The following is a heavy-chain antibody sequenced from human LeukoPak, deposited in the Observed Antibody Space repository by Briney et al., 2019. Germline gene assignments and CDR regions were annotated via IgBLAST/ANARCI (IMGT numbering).Heavy chain of an antibody. CDR2: IYHSGST. CDR1: GGSISSSNW. Sequence: SETLSLTCAVSGGSISSSNWWSWVRQPPGKGLEWIGEIYHSGSTNYNPSLKSRVTISVDKSKNQFSLKLSSVTAADTAVYYCARVPGGGYDLLGWFDPWGQGTLVTVSS. D-gene: IGHD5-12*01. CDR3: ARVPGGGYDLLGWFDP. V-gene: IGHV4-4*02. J-gene: IGHJ5*02.